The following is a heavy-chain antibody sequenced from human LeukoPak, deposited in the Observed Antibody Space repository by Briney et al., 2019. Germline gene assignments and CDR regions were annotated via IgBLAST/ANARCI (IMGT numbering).Heavy chain of an antibody. CDR3: ARGDYAVLAGSPFDL. CDR1: GDTITSGDEY. D-gene: IGHD6-19*01. Sequence: SQTLSLTCSVSGDTITSGDEYWNWLRQAPGKGLQWIGYIFFTGSTYYNPSLGSRFTISLNAPKNQFSLRLNSVTAADTAVYYCARGDYAVLAGSPFDLWGRGTLVTVSS. J-gene: IGHJ4*02. CDR2: IFFTGST. V-gene: IGHV4-30-4*01.